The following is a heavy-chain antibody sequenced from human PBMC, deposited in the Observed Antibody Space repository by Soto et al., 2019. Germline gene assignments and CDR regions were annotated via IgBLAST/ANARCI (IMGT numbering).Heavy chain of an antibody. J-gene: IGHJ1*01. CDR2: IYYSGST. CDR1: GGSISSSSYF. V-gene: IGHV4-39*01. D-gene: IGHD3-22*01. Sequence: SDTLSLTYTVSGGSISSSSYFWGWIRQPPGKGLEWIGSIYYSGSTYYNPSLKSRVTISVDTSKNQFSLKLSSVTAADTAVYYCARLVYDSSGYRPGWGQG. CDR3: ARLVYDSSGYRPG.